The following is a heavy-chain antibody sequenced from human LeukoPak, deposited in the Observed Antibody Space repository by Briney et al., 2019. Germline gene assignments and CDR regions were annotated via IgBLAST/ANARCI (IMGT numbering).Heavy chain of an antibody. V-gene: IGHV3-9*01. D-gene: IGHD3-10*01. CDR2: ISWNSGSI. J-gene: IGHJ4*02. Sequence: GGSLRLSCAASGLTFDDYAMHWVRQAPGKGLEWVSGISWNSGSIGYADSVKGRFTISRDNAKNSLYLQMNSLRAEDTALYYCARFRGTWGQGTLVTVSS. CDR3: ARFRGT. CDR1: GLTFDDYA.